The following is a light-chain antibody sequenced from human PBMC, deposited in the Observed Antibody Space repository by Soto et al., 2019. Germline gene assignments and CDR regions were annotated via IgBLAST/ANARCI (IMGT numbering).Light chain of an antibody. J-gene: IGLJ2*01. Sequence: QSALTQPASVSGSPGQSITISCTGTSSDVGGYNFVSWYQQHPGKAPKFIIYDVRNRPSGVSNRFSGSRSGNTASLTFSGLQAEDEADYYCSSYTSSSTVIFGGGTKVTVL. CDR2: DVR. CDR3: SSYTSSSTVI. CDR1: SSDVGGYNF. V-gene: IGLV2-14*03.